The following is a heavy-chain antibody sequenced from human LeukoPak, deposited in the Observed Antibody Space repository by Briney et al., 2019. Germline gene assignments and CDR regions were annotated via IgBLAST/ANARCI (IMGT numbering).Heavy chain of an antibody. J-gene: IGHJ4*02. CDR2: IKQDGSEK. Sequence: GGALRLFCGGSGFTFSRYWGRWVRQVPGKGGEWVANIKQDGSEKYYVDSVKGRFTISRDNAKNSLYLQMNSLRAEDTAVYYCARDGWSPDYWGQGTLVTVSS. V-gene: IGHV3-7*01. CDR3: ARDGWSPDY. CDR1: GFTFSRYW.